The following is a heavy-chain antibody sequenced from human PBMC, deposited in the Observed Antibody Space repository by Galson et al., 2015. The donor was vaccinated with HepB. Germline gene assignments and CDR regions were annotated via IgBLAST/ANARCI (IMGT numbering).Heavy chain of an antibody. V-gene: IGHV5-51*01. J-gene: IGHJ3*02. CDR3: ARLRITMIVVVPRSAFDI. CDR1: GYSFTSYW. CDR2: IYPGDSDT. Sequence: QSGAEVKKPGESQKISCKGSGYSFTSYWIGWVRQMPGKGLEWMGIIYPGDSDTRYSPSFQGQVTISADKSISTAYLQWSSLKASDTAMYYCARLRITMIVVVPRSAFDIWGQGTMVTVSS. D-gene: IGHD3-22*01.